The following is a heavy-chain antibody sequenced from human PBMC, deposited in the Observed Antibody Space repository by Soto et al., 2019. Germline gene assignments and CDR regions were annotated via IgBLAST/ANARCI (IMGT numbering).Heavy chain of an antibody. Sequence: ASVKVSCKASGGTFSSYAISWVRQAPGKGLEWMGGFDPEDGETIYAQKFQGRVTMTEDTSTDTAYMELSSLRSEDTAVYYCARLDTAMVMDDYWGQGTLVTVSS. CDR2: FDPEDGET. CDR1: GGTFSSYA. D-gene: IGHD5-18*01. CDR3: ARLDTAMVMDDY. J-gene: IGHJ4*02. V-gene: IGHV1-24*01.